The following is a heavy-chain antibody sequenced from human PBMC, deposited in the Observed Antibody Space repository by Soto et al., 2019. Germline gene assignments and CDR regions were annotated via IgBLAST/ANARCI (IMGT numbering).Heavy chain of an antibody. J-gene: IGHJ5*02. D-gene: IGHD2-2*01. Sequence: KSSETLSLTCTVSCDSISGGASFWSWIRQPPGKGLEWIANVYYSGSSYYNPSLKSRLTISVDTTKNQFSLQLKSMTAADTAVYYCAKLSCTSSTCYFPGWFDPWGQGTLVTVSS. CDR3: AKLSCTSSTCYFPGWFDP. CDR2: VYYSGSS. V-gene: IGHV4-31*03. CDR1: CDSISGGASF.